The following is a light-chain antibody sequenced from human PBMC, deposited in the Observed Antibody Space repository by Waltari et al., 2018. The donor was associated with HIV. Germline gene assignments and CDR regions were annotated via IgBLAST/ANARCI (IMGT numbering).Light chain of an antibody. Sequence: IVLTQSPGTLSLSPGERATLSCRTGQSVSSSYLAWYQQKPGQAPRLLIYATATRATGIPDRFSGFGSGTHFSLTISRLEPEDVAVYYCQLYGTFGQGTEVEIK. V-gene: IGKV3-20*01. J-gene: IGKJ1*01. CDR1: QSVSSSY. CDR2: ATA. CDR3: QLYGT.